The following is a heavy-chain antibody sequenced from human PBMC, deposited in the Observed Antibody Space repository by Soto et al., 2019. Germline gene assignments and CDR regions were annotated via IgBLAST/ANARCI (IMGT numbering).Heavy chain of an antibody. CDR3: AREPPGLEPCDY. CDR2: ISAYNGNT. V-gene: IGHV1-18*01. Sequence: QVQLVQSGAEVKKPGASVKVSCKASGYTFTSYGISWVRQAPGQGLEWMGWISAYNGNTNYAQKLRGRVTMTTDTPRRKAYMELRSLRSDDTSVYYWAREPPGLEPCDYWGQGTLVTVCS. CDR1: GYTFTSYG. D-gene: IGHD1-1*01. J-gene: IGHJ4*02.